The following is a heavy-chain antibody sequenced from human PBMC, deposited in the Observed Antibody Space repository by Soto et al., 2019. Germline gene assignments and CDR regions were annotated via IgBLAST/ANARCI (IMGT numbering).Heavy chain of an antibody. CDR2: ISGSGGST. CDR1: GFTFSSYA. J-gene: IGHJ4*02. CDR3: ANIPVRGVTTWESSHDY. V-gene: IGHV3-23*01. D-gene: IGHD3-10*01. Sequence: EVQLLESGGGLVQPGGSLRLSCAASGFTFSSYAMSWVRQAPGKGLEWVSAISGSGGSTYYADSVKGRFTISRDNSKNTLYLQMNSLRAEDTAVYYCANIPVRGVTTWESSHDYWGQGTLVTVSS.